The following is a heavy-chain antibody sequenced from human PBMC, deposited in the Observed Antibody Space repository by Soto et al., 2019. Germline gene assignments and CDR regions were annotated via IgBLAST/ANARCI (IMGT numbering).Heavy chain of an antibody. Sequence: LRLSCAASGFTFSSYGMHWVRQAPGKGLEWVAVISYDGSNKYYADSVKGRFTISRDNSKNTLYLQMNSLRAEDTAVYYCAKDRLEMATIGYFDYWGQGTLVTV. D-gene: IGHD5-12*01. V-gene: IGHV3-30*18. CDR1: GFTFSSYG. CDR2: ISYDGSNK. CDR3: AKDRLEMATIGYFDY. J-gene: IGHJ4*02.